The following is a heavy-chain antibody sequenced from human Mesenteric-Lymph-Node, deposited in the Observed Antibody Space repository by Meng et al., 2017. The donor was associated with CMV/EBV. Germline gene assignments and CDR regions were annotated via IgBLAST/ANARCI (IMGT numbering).Heavy chain of an antibody. CDR2: IFHDGVT. J-gene: IGHJ4*02. CDR3: AREGGKDCSSTSCYSH. Sequence: GDPINSNWWGWVRQPPGKGLEWIGEIFHDGVTNYTPSLKSRVTISVDTSKNQFSPKLSSVTAADTAVYYCAREGGKDCSSTSCYSHWGQGTLVTVSS. V-gene: IGHV4-4*02. D-gene: IGHD2-2*01. CDR1: GDPINSNW.